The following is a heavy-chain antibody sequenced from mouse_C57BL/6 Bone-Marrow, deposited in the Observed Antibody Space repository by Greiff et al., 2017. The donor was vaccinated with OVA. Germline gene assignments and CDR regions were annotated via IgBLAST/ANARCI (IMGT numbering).Heavy chain of an antibody. CDR1: GFTFSSYT. CDR3: ERLPYTVLDY. V-gene: IGHV5-9*01. Sequence: EVQLVEPGGGLVKPGGSLKLSCAASGFTFSSYTMSWVRQTPEQRLEWVATISGGGGNTYYPDSVKGRSTISIDNATNTLYLQMSSLRSEDTALYYCERLPYTVLDYWGQGTPLTVSS. CDR2: ISGGGGNT. J-gene: IGHJ2*01. D-gene: IGHD1-1*01.